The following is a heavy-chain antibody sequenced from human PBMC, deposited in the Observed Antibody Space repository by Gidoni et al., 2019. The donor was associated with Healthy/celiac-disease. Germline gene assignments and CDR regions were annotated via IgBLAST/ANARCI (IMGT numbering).Heavy chain of an antibody. D-gene: IGHD5-12*01. V-gene: IGHV5-51*01. CDR1: GYSVNSYW. CDR3: ARHVTFGRWLQLSFDY. Sequence: EVQLVQSGAEVKKPAESLKISCKGTGYSVNSYWIGWVRQMPGKGLEWMGVIYPGDSDTSYSPTFQGQVTISADKSISTAYLQWSSLKASDTAMYYCARHVTFGRWLQLSFDYWGQGTLVTVSS. CDR2: IYPGDSDT. J-gene: IGHJ4*02.